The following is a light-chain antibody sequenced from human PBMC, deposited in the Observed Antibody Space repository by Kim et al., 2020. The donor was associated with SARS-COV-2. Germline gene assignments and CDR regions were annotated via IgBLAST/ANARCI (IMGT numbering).Light chain of an antibody. Sequence: DIQVTQSPSTLSASVGDRVTITCRASQNIDDWLAWYQQKSGKAPTLLIYKASALEFGVPSRFSGSGYGTEFTLTISSLQPDDFATYYCQQFNSYSTTFGQGTRLEIK. CDR3: QQFNSYSTT. CDR2: KAS. CDR1: QNIDDW. J-gene: IGKJ5*01. V-gene: IGKV1-5*03.